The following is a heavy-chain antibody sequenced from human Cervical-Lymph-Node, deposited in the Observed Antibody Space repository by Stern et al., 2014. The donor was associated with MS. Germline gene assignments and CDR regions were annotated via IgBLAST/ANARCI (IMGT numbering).Heavy chain of an antibody. CDR1: GFVFRRYA. Sequence: VQLVESGGGVVQPGRSLRLSCAASGFVFRRYALHWVRQAPGQVLEWVALISYDGRDKYYTYSVKGRFTVSRDNSNNTVDLEMNSLRLEDTAVYYCAKGGSGSYLDWGQGSLVTVSS. J-gene: IGHJ4*02. CDR3: AKGGSGSYLD. D-gene: IGHD1-26*01. CDR2: ISYDGRDK. V-gene: IGHV3-30*04.